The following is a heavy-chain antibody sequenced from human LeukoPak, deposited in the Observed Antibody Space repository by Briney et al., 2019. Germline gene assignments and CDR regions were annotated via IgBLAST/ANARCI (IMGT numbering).Heavy chain of an antibody. CDR2: IIPIFGTA. J-gene: IGHJ5*02. D-gene: IGHD6-19*01. V-gene: IGHV1-69*05. CDR1: GGTFSSYA. CDR3: ARDAVAVAGTDWFDP. Sequence: AVKVSCKASGGTFSSYAISWVRQAPGQGLEGIGGIIPIFGTANYAQKFQGRVTITTDDSTSTAYMELSSLRSEDTAVYYCARDAVAVAGTDWFDPWGQGTLVTASS.